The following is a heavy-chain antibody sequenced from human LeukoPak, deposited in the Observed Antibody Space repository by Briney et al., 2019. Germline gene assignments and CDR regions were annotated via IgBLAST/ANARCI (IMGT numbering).Heavy chain of an antibody. CDR2: ISSSSSYI. Sequence: GGSLRLSCAASGFTFDDYAMHWVRQAPGKGLEWVSSISSSSSYIYYADSVKGRFTISRDNAKNSLYLQMNSLRAEDTAVYYCARGGRDGYNYVGYWGQGTLVTVSS. CDR3: ARGGRDGYNYVGY. J-gene: IGHJ4*02. CDR1: GFTFDDYA. D-gene: IGHD5-24*01. V-gene: IGHV3-21*01.